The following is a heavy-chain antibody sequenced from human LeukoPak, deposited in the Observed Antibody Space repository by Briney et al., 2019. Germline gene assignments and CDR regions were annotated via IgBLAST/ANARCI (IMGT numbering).Heavy chain of an antibody. J-gene: IGHJ4*02. CDR1: GFTFSGSA. Sequence: GGSLRLSCAASGFTFSGSAMHWLRQASGKGLEWVGRIRSKANSYATAYAASVKGRFTISRDDSKNTAYLQMNSLKTEDTAVYYCTRQTADCSSTSCIVDYWGQGTLVTVSS. D-gene: IGHD2-2*01. CDR3: TRQTADCSSTSCIVDY. CDR2: IRSKANSYAT. V-gene: IGHV3-73*01.